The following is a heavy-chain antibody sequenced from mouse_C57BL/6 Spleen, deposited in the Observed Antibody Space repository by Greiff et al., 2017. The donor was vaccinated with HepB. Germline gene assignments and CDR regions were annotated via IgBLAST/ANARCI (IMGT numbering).Heavy chain of an antibody. CDR1: GFTFSDYY. Sequence: EVMLVESEGGLVQPGSSMKLSCTASGFTFSDYYMAWVRQVPEKGLEWVANINYDGSSTYYLDSLKSRFIISRDNAKNILYLQMSSLKSEDTATYYCARAGYYGSRAYAMDYGGQGTSVTVSS. D-gene: IGHD1-1*01. J-gene: IGHJ4*01. CDR2: INYDGSST. CDR3: ARAGYYGSRAYAMDY. V-gene: IGHV5-16*01.